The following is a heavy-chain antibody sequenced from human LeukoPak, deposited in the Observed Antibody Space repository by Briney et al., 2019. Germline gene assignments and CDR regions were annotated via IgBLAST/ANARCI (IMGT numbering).Heavy chain of an antibody. Sequence: PSETLSLTCTVSGGSISSGDYYWSWIRQPPGKGLEWIGYIYYSGSTYYNPSLKCRVTISVDTSKNQFSLKLSSVTAADTAVYYCARVQYDYVWGSYRLYYFDYWGQGTLVTVSS. CDR3: ARVQYDYVWGSYRLYYFDY. D-gene: IGHD3-16*02. V-gene: IGHV4-30-4*01. J-gene: IGHJ4*02. CDR1: GGSISSGDYY. CDR2: IYYSGST.